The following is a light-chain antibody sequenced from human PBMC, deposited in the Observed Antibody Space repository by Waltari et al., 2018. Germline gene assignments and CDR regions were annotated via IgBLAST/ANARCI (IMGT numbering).Light chain of an antibody. V-gene: IGKV1-6*01. J-gene: IGKJ4*01. Sequence: AIQMTQSPSSLSASVGDRVTITCRASQGIRNDLGWYQQKPGEAPKLLVCAASSLQSGVPSRFSGSGSGTDFTLTISSLEPEDFAVYYCQQRSTWPPSFGGGTKVEIK. CDR1: QGIRND. CDR3: QQRSTWPPS. CDR2: AAS.